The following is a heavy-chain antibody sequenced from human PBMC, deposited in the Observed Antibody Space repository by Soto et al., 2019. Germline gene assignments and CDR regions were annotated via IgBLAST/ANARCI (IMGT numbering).Heavy chain of an antibody. V-gene: IGHV3-7*01. D-gene: IGHD2-15*01. CDR2: IKQDGSEK. CDR3: ARGGILYGMDV. Sequence: PGGSLRLSCTASGFTFSNYWMSWVRQAPGKGLEWVANIKQDGSEKYYVDSVEGRFTLSRDNAKNSLYLQMNSLRAEDTAVYYCARGGILYGMDVWGQGTTVTVSS. CDR1: GFTFSNYW. J-gene: IGHJ6*02.